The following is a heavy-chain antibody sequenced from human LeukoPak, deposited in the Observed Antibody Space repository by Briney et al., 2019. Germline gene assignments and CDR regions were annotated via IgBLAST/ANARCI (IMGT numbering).Heavy chain of an antibody. CDR2: IYSGGST. Sequence: GGSLRLSCAASGFTFSDYYMSWIRQAPGKGLEWVSLIYSGGSTYCAASVTGRFTISRDNSKNTLYLQMNGLRPEDTAVYYFAKGYHHAYEYWGQGTLGTVSP. D-gene: IGHD3-16*01. CDR1: GFTFSDYY. CDR3: AKGYHHAYEY. V-gene: IGHV3-53*01. J-gene: IGHJ4*02.